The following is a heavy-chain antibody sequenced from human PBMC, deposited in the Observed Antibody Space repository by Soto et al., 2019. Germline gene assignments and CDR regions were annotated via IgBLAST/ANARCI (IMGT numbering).Heavy chain of an antibody. V-gene: IGHV1-3*01. CDR2: INAGNGNT. CDR1: GYTFTSYA. Sequence: QVPLVQSGAEVKKPGASVKVSCKASGYTFTSYAMHWVRQAPGQRLEWMGWINAGNGNTKYSQKFQGRVTITRDTSASTAYMELSSLRSEDTAVYYCARDHKSIYSAAGNLWWFDPWGQGTLVTVSS. D-gene: IGHD6-13*01. CDR3: ARDHKSIYSAAGNLWWFDP. J-gene: IGHJ5*02.